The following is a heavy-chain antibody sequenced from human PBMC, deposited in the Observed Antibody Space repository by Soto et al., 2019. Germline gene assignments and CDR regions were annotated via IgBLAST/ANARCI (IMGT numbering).Heavy chain of an antibody. J-gene: IGHJ4*02. CDR2: INSRSSSI. D-gene: IGHD3-10*01. V-gene: IGHV3-21*01. CDR3: ARNPSGDY. CDR1: GFTFSSYS. Sequence: VQLVESGGGLVKPGGSLRLSCAASGFTFSSYSMTWVRQATGKGLEWVSSINSRSSSIYYADSVKGRFTISRDNAKNSLYLQMNSLRAEDTAVYYCARNPSGDYWGQGTLVTVSS.